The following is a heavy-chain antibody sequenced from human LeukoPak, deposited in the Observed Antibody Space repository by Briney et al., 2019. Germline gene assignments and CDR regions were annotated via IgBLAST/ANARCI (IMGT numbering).Heavy chain of an antibody. CDR3: SVGPVGWLLPRY. V-gene: IGHV3-73*01. CDR1: GFTFSGSA. Sequence: GGSLKLSCAASGFTFSGSAMHWVRQASGKGLEWVGRIRSKANSYATAYAASVKGRFTISRDDSKNTAYLQMNSLKTEDTAVYYCSVGPVGWLLPRYWGQGTLVTVSS. J-gene: IGHJ4*02. CDR2: IRSKANSYAT. D-gene: IGHD2-21*02.